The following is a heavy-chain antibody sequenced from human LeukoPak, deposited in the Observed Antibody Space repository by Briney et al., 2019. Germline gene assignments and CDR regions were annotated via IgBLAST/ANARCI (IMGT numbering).Heavy chain of an antibody. J-gene: IGHJ3*02. CDR3: ARYLDGSDAFDI. CDR2: ISGSGGST. D-gene: IGHD5-24*01. CDR1: GFTFSRYG. V-gene: IGHV3-23*01. Sequence: GGSLRLSCAASGFTFSRYGMSWVRQAPGKGLEWVSGISGSGGSTYYADSVKGRFSISRDNSKNTLYLQMNSLRAEDTAVYYCARYLDGSDAFDIWGQGTMVTVSS.